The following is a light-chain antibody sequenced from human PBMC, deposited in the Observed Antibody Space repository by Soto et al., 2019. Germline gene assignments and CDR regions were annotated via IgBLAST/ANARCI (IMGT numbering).Light chain of an antibody. CDR2: GAS. CDR1: QSISNS. Sequence: EIVMTQSPASLSVSPGETATLSCRASQSISNSLAWYQQKPGQAPSLLIYGASTRATGIPARFSGSGSGTEFTLTIISLRSKDSPLCYCRKYNNWPPRTLGQGTNLEIK. J-gene: IGKJ2*01. V-gene: IGKV3-15*01. CDR3: RKYNNWPPRT.